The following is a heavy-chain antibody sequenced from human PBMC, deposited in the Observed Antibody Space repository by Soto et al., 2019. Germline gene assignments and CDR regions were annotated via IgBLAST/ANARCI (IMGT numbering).Heavy chain of an antibody. J-gene: IGHJ4*02. CDR3: AKDKGVFNWATSYFDY. CDR2: ISSTSSSI. Sequence: GGSLRLSCAASGFTFSFYTMTWVRQAPGKGLEWVSSISSTSSSIYYADSMRGRFTISRDNSKNTLFLQVNSPRPEDTAVYYCAKDKGVFNWATSYFDYWGQGALVTVSS. V-gene: IGHV3-21*06. D-gene: IGHD1-1*01. CDR1: GFTFSFYT.